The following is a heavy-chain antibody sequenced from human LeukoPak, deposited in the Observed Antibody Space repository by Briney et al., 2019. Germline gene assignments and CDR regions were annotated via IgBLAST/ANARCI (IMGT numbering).Heavy chain of an antibody. CDR1: GFTFSSYW. Sequence: GGSLRLSCAASGFTFSSYWMHWVRQAPGKGLVWVSRINSDGSSTSYADSVKGRFTISRDNAKNTLYLQMNSLRAEDTAVYYCARAGRTAAAGTPKDYYYGMDVWGQGTTVTVSS. CDR2: INSDGSST. J-gene: IGHJ6*02. V-gene: IGHV3-74*01. D-gene: IGHD6-13*01. CDR3: ARAGRTAAAGTPKDYYYGMDV.